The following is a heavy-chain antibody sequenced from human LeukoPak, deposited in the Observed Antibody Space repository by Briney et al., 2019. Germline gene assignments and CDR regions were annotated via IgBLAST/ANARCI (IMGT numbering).Heavy chain of an antibody. J-gene: IGHJ6*03. V-gene: IGHV4-59*12. CDR2: IYYDWST. CDR3: AREGRYRYGYNEYHLYMDI. CDR1: GGSISSYY. D-gene: IGHD5-18*01. Sequence: PSETLSLTCTVSGGSISSYYWRWIRQSPAKGLEWVGYIYYDWSTNYNPSRRGRVTISVDTPKNQFSLKLSSVTAAETAVYYCAREGRYRYGYNEYHLYMDIWGKGTTVTVSS.